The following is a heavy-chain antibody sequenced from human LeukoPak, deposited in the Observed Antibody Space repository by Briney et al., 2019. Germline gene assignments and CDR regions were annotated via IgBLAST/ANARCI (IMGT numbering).Heavy chain of an antibody. Sequence: GGSLRLSCAASGFTFTNYWMSWVRQAPGKGLEWVANIKPDGSEKYYVDSVKGRFTISRDNAKNSLYLQMNSLRAEDTAVYYCARDYCYGSGSYLKWGQGTLVTVSS. CDR3: ARDYCYGSGSYLK. CDR1: GFTFTNYW. D-gene: IGHD3-10*01. CDR2: IKPDGSEK. V-gene: IGHV3-7*01. J-gene: IGHJ4*02.